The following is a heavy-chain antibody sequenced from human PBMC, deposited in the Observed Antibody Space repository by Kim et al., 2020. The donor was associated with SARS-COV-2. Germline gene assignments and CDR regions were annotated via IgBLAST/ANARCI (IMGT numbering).Heavy chain of an antibody. Sequence: SETLSLTCTVSGGSISSSSYYWGWIRQPPGKGLEWIGSIYYSGSTYYNPSLKSRVTISVDTSKNQFSLKLSSVTAADTAVYYCARQSPPDYGDYEGIGDYYYYGMDVWGQGTTVTVSS. CDR1: GGSISSSSYY. CDR2: IYYSGST. D-gene: IGHD4-17*01. V-gene: IGHV4-39*01. CDR3: ARQSPPDYGDYEGIGDYYYYGMDV. J-gene: IGHJ6*02.